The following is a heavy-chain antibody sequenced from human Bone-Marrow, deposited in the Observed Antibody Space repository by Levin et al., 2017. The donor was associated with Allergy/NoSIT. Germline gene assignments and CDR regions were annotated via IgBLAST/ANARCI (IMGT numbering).Heavy chain of an antibody. J-gene: IGHJ3*02. CDR3: ARGTPGGAFDI. CDR2: ISYDGSNK. CDR1: GFTFSSYA. D-gene: IGHD4-23*01. Sequence: LAGGSLRLSCAASGFTFSSYAMHWVRQAPGKGLEWVAVISYDGSNKYYADSVKGRFTISRDNSKNTLYLQMNSLRAEDTAVYYCARGTPGGAFDIWGQGTMVTVSS. V-gene: IGHV3-30-3*01.